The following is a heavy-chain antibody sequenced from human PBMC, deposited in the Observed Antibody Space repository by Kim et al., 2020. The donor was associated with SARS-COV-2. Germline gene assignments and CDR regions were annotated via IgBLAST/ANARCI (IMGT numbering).Heavy chain of an antibody. Sequence: GGSLILSCEASGTIFSSYAMSWVRQAPGKGLEWVAGIWHDGSYRYYTDSVKGRFTISRDNSKDTLFLQMNSLRGEDTAVYYCAKGVGASISYGFDFWGQG. CDR3: AKGVGASISYGFDF. V-gene: IGHV3-33*06. D-gene: IGHD1-26*01. CDR1: GTIFSSYA. J-gene: IGHJ4*02. CDR2: IWHDGSYR.